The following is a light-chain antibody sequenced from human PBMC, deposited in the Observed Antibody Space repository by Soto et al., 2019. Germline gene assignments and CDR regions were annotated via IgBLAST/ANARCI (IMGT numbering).Light chain of an antibody. V-gene: IGKV3-15*01. J-gene: IGKJ3*01. Sequence: EIVMTQSPATLSVSPGERATLSCRASQSVSSNLAWYQQKPGQAPTLLIYGASTRATGIPARFSGSGSGTEFTLNISSLHSEDFAVYYCQQYNNWPPFTFGPGTKVDIK. CDR3: QQYNNWPPFT. CDR1: QSVSSN. CDR2: GAS.